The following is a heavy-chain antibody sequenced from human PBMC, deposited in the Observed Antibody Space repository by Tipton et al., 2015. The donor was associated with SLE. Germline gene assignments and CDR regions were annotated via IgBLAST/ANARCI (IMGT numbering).Heavy chain of an antibody. CDR1: GGSLSVYY. J-gene: IGHJ2*01. V-gene: IGHV4-34*01. CDR2: IDDSGNT. CDR3: VRGQEDWYFDV. Sequence: TLSLTCGVYGGSLSVYYWTWIRQPPGKGLEWIGEIDDSGNTNYYPPLKSRVTISVDTSKNQFSLTLSSVTAADTAVYFCVRGQEDWYFDVWGRGTLVTVSS.